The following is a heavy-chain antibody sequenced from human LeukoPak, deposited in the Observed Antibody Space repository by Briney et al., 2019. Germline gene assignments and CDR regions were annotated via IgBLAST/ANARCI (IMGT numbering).Heavy chain of an antibody. V-gene: IGHV1-69*13. CDR3: ARAVSPSTYCSSTSCYYFDY. J-gene: IGHJ4*02. CDR1: GGTFSSYA. Sequence: SVKVSCKASGGTFSSYAISWVRQAPGQGLEWMGGIIPIFGTANYAQKFQGRVTITADESTSTAYMELSSLRSEDTAVYYCARAVSPSTYCSSTSCYYFDYWGQGTLVTVSS. D-gene: IGHD2-2*01. CDR2: IIPIFGTA.